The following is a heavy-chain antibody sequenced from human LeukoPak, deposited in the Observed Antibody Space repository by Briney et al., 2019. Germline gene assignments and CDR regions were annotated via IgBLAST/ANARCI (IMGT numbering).Heavy chain of an antibody. CDR2: ISAYNGNT. D-gene: IGHD3-22*01. Sequence: ASVKVPCKASGYTFTSYGISWVRQAPGQGLEWMGWISAYNGNTNYAQKLQGRVTMTTDTSTSTAYMELRSLRSGDTAVYYCARDALGYYDSSGYYYALFDYWGQGTLVTVSS. CDR1: GYTFTSYG. J-gene: IGHJ4*02. CDR3: ARDALGYYDSSGYYYALFDY. V-gene: IGHV1-18*01.